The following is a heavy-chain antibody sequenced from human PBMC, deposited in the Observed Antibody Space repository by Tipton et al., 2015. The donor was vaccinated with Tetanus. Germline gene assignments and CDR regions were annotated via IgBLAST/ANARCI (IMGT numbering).Heavy chain of an antibody. Sequence: TLSLTCAVSGVSISSSNWWSWVRQPPGKGLEWIGEIYHTGSTDYNPSLKSRLTISVDKSKNHFSLKLSSVTVADTAVYYCARGKHTVTFDYWGQGTLVTVSS. V-gene: IGHV4-4*02. CDR1: GVSISSSNW. D-gene: IGHD4-17*01. J-gene: IGHJ4*02. CDR3: ARGKHTVTFDY. CDR2: IYHTGST.